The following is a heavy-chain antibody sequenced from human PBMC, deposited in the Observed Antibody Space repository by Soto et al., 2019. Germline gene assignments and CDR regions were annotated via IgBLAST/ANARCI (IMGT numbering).Heavy chain of an antibody. Sequence: PGGSLRLSCAASGFTFSSYGMHWVRQAPGKGLEWVAVIWYDGSNKYYADSVKGRFTISRDNSKNTLYLQMNSLRAEDTAVYYCVRSEYYDFWSGQMKNYYGMDVWGQGTTVTVSS. J-gene: IGHJ6*02. V-gene: IGHV3-33*01. CDR2: IWYDGSNK. CDR1: GFTFSSYG. CDR3: VRSEYYDFWSGQMKNYYGMDV. D-gene: IGHD3-3*01.